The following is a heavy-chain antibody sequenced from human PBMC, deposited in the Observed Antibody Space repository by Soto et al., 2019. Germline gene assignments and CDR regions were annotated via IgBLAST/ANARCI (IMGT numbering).Heavy chain of an antibody. J-gene: IGHJ6*02. V-gene: IGHV1-69*01. CDR1: GGTFSSYA. CDR3: ARDRGTAVVTSYYYYGMDV. Sequence: QVQLVQSGAEVKKPGSSVKVSCKASGGTFSSYAISWVRQAPGQGLEWMGGNIPIFGTANYAQKFQGRVTITADESTSTANMELSSLRSEDTAVYYCARDRGTAVVTSYYYYGMDVWGQGTTVTVSS. D-gene: IGHD2-21*02. CDR2: NIPIFGTA.